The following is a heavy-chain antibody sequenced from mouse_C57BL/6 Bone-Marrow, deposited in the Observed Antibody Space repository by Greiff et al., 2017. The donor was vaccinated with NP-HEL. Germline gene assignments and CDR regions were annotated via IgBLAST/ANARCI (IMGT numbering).Heavy chain of an antibody. CDR3: ARSYDYDRGLYFDY. CDR1: GYTFTSYW. Sequence: VQLQQPGAELVRPGSSVKLSCKASGYTFTSYWMHWVKQRPIQGLEWIGNIDPSDSETHYNQKFKDKATLTVDKSSSTAYMQLSSLTSEDSAVYYCARSYDYDRGLYFDYWGQGTTRTVSS. D-gene: IGHD2-4*01. CDR2: IDPSDSET. J-gene: IGHJ2*01. V-gene: IGHV1-52*01.